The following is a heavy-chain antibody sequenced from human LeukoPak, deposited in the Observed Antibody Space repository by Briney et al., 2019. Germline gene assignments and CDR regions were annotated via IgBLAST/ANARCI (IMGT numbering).Heavy chain of an antibody. CDR1: GFTFSSYA. D-gene: IGHD3-22*01. Sequence: GGSLRLSCAASGFTFSSYAMHWVRQAPGKGLEWVAVISYDGSNKYYADSVKGRFTISRGNSKNTLYLQMNSLRAEDTAVYYCARDSNPPYYYDSSGPNWFDPWGQGTLVTVSS. V-gene: IGHV3-30-3*01. CDR3: ARDSNPPYYYDSSGPNWFDP. CDR2: ISYDGSNK. J-gene: IGHJ5*02.